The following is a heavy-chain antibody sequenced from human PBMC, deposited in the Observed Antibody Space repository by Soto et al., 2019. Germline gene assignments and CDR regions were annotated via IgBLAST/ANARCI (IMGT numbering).Heavy chain of an antibody. Sequence: QVQLVQSGAEVKKPGSSVKVSCKASGGTFSSYAISWVRQAPGQGLEWMGGIIPIFGTANYAQKFQGRVTITADESMSTAYMELSSLRSEDTAVYYCARDRESGSYLAYFDYWGQGTLVTVSS. CDR3: ARDRESGSYLAYFDY. D-gene: IGHD1-26*01. V-gene: IGHV1-69*12. CDR1: GGTFSSYA. CDR2: IIPIFGTA. J-gene: IGHJ4*02.